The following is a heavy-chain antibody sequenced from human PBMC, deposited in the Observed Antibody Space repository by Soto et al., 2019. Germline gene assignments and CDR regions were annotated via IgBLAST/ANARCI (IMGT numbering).Heavy chain of an antibody. D-gene: IGHD3-9*01. V-gene: IGHV4-59*08. CDR1: GGSISSYY. CDR2: IYYSGNT. J-gene: IGHJ4*02. CDR3: ARHKVGYVFRYXDWLPEFDY. Sequence: SETLSLTCTVSGGSISSYYWSWIRQPPGKGLEWIGYIYYSGNTNYNPSLKSRVTISVDTSKNQFSLKLSSVTAADTAVYYCARHKVGYVFRYXDWLPEFDYWGQGTLVTVSS.